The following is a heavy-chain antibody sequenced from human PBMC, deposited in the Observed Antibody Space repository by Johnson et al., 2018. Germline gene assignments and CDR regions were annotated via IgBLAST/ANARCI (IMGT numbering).Heavy chain of an antibody. J-gene: IGHJ3*02. CDR3: ARSGYDYAFDI. Sequence: QVQLVESGGGVVQPGRSLRLSCAASGFTLSSYVMHWVRQAPGKGLEWVAVISYDGTKKYYVDSVKGRFTIYRDNSKNPLYLQMNSLRAEETAVYSCARSGYDYAFDIWGQGTMVTVSS. CDR2: ISYDGTKK. V-gene: IGHV3-30*03. D-gene: IGHD5-12*01. CDR1: GFTLSSYV.